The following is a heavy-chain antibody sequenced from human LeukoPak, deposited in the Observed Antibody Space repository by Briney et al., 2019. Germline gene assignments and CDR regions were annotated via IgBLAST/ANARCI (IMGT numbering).Heavy chain of an antibody. CDR2: IYYSGST. V-gene: IGHV4-59*08. CDR1: GGSISSYY. J-gene: IGHJ4*02. D-gene: IGHD6-13*01. Sequence: SETLSLTCTVSGGSISSYYWSWIRQPPGKGLEWIGYIYYSGSTSYNPSLKSRVTISVDTSKNQFSLKLSSVTAADTAVYYCARSVGAAAHFDYWGQGTLVTVSS. CDR3: ARSVGAAAHFDY.